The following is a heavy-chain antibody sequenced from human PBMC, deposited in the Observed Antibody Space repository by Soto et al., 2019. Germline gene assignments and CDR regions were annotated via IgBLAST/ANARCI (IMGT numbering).Heavy chain of an antibody. V-gene: IGHV3-48*01. D-gene: IGHD5-12*01. CDR1: GFTFSSYS. J-gene: IGHJ4*02. CDR3: AVTVIVATITPPNFDY. CDR2: ISSSSSTI. Sequence: PGGSLRLSCAASGFTFSSYSMNWVRQAPGKGLEWVSYISSSSSTIYYADSVKGRFTISRDNAKNSLYLQMNSLRAEDTAVYYCAVTVIVATITPPNFDYWGQGTLVTVSS.